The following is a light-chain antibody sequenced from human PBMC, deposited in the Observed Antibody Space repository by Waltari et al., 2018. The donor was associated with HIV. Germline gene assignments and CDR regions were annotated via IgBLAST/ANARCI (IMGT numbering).Light chain of an antibody. CDR3: SSYAGSNTLL. CDR2: EVT. Sequence: QSALTQPPSASGSPGHSVTISCTGTSSDVGAYNYVSWYQQHPGKAPKLILYEVTKRPSGFPVRFSSPKSGTAASLAVSGLQNDDEADDYCSSYAGSNTLLFGGGT. CDR1: SSDVGAYNY. J-gene: IGLJ2*01. V-gene: IGLV2-8*01.